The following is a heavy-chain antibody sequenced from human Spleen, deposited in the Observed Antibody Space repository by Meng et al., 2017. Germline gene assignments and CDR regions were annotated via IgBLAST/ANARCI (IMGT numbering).Heavy chain of an antibody. Sequence: ASVKVSCKASGYTFTNYDFNWVRQAPGQGLEWMGWINPNSGGTNYAQKFQGRVTMTRDTSISTAYMELSRLRSDDTAVYYCARDRSMFAAMAHYWGQGTLVTVSS. CDR1: GYTFTNYD. V-gene: IGHV1-2*02. CDR3: ARDRSMFAAMAHY. D-gene: IGHD5-18*01. J-gene: IGHJ4*02. CDR2: INPNSGGT.